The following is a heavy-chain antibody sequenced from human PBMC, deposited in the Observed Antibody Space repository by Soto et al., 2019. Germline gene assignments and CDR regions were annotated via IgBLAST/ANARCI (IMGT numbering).Heavy chain of an antibody. J-gene: IGHJ4*02. CDR1: GGSISTYY. CDR2: VYHSGTT. Sequence: SETLSLTCTVSGGSISTYYWTWIRQSPGKGPEWIGYVYHSGTTNYNPSLESRVTMSLDTSKNQFSLKLSAVTTADTAVYYCGRLPTVVTGAYYFDYWGQGTLVTVSS. V-gene: IGHV4-59*01. CDR3: GRLPTVVTGAYYFDY. D-gene: IGHD2-15*01.